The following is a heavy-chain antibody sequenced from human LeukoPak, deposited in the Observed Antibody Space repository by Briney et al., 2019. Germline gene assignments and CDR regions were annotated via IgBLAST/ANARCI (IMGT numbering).Heavy chain of an antibody. CDR1: GLTFSSSW. Sequence: GGSLRLSCAVSGLTFSSSWMDWVRQAPGKGLEWVASINPEGSEKYSADFVKGRFTISRDNAKNSLYLQMDSLRVEDTAVYFCAKSVPQGGHDFRDAFEIWGQGTMVTVSS. J-gene: IGHJ3*02. D-gene: IGHD2-2*01. CDR2: INPEGSEK. CDR3: AKSVPQGGHDFRDAFEI. V-gene: IGHV3-7*03.